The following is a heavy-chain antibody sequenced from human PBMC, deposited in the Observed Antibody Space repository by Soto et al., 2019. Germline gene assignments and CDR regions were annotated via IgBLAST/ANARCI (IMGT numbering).Heavy chain of an antibody. CDR2: ISGGGGST. CDR1: GFTFSDYA. Sequence: EVQLLESGGGLVQPGGSLRLSCAASGFTFSDYAMSWVRQAPGKGLEWVSGISGGGGSTYYADSVKGRFTISRDNSKNTLYLQMYCLRAEDAAVCYCGNELRGRGGFWGRGTLVTVSS. CDR3: GNELRGRGGF. D-gene: IGHD3-10*01. V-gene: IGHV3-23*01. J-gene: IGHJ4*02.